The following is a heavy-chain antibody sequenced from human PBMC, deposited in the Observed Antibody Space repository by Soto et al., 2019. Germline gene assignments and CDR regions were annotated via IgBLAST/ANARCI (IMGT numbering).Heavy chain of an antibody. V-gene: IGHV1-69*13. D-gene: IGHD3-9*01. Sequence: SVKVSCKASGGTFSSYAISWVRQAPGQGLEWMGGIIPIFGTANYAQKFQGRVTITADESTSTAYMELSSLRSEDTAVYYCARGLIYFQAYYYYLLAFCGQGTSVTGSS. J-gene: IGHJ6*02. CDR3: ARGLIYFQAYYYYLLAF. CDR2: IIPIFGTA. CDR1: GGTFSSYA.